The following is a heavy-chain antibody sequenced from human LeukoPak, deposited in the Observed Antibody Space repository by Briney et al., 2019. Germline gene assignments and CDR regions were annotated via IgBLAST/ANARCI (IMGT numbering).Heavy chain of an antibody. D-gene: IGHD2-15*01. J-gene: IGHJ3*02. CDR1: GYTFTNYD. CDR2: MNPNIGNT. Sequence: ASVKVSCKASGYTFTNYDINWVRQATGQGLEWMGRMNPNIGNTGYAQKFQGRVTIARNTSISTAYMELSSLRSEDTAVYYCATAFRWDAFDIWGQGTMVTVSS. V-gene: IGHV1-8*03. CDR3: ATAFRWDAFDI.